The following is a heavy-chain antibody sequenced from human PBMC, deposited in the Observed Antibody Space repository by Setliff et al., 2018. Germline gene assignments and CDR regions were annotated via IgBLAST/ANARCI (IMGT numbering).Heavy chain of an antibody. D-gene: IGHD6-19*01. CDR3: AKDSSGWYRYYYYMDV. Sequence: GGSLRLSCGASGFTFSTHAMHWVRQAPGKGLEWVSAISGSGGSTYYADSVKGRFTISRDNSKNTLYLQMNSLRAEDTAVYYCAKDSSGWYRYYYYMDVWGKGTTVTVS. CDR1: GFTFSTHA. V-gene: IGHV3-23*01. J-gene: IGHJ6*03. CDR2: ISGSGGST.